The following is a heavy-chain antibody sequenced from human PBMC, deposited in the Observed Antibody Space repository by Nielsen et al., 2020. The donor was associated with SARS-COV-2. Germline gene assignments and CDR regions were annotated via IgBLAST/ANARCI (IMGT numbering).Heavy chain of an antibody. Sequence: SLKISCAASGFTFDDYAMYWVRQAPGKGLEWVSGIDRNSAIIGYADSVKGRFTISRDNAKISLYLQMNSLRAEDTAVYYCVTTTVTTFDYWGQGTLVTVSS. CDR3: VTTTVTTFDY. CDR2: IDRNSAII. J-gene: IGHJ4*02. V-gene: IGHV3-9*01. CDR1: GFTFDDYA. D-gene: IGHD4-17*01.